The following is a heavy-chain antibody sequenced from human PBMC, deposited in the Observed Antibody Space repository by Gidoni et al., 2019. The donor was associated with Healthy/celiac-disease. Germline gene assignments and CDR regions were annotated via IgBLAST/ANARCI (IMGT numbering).Heavy chain of an antibody. CDR3: ARAGGDYVWGSYRSAIFDY. CDR1: GGSISSSSYY. J-gene: IGHJ4*02. CDR2: IYYSGST. Sequence: QLQLQESGPGLVKPSETLSLTCTVSGGSISSSSYYWGWIRQPPGKGLEWIGSIYYSGSTYYNPSLKSRVTISVDTSKTQFSLKLSSVTAADTAVYYCARAGGDYVWGSYRSAIFDYWGQGTLVTVSS. D-gene: IGHD3-16*02. V-gene: IGHV4-39*07.